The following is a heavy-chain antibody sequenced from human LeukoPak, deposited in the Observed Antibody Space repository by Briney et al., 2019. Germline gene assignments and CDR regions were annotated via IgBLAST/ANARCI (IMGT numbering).Heavy chain of an antibody. Sequence: PSETLSLTCTVSGGSISSYYWSWIRQPPGRGLEWIGYIYYSGNTNYNPSLKSRITMSIDTSKNHFSLRLSSVTAADTAVYYCARVGDGTFDIWDRGTMVIVSS. V-gene: IGHV4-59*01. CDR3: ARVGDGTFDI. D-gene: IGHD3-16*01. CDR2: IYYSGNT. J-gene: IGHJ3*02. CDR1: GGSISSYY.